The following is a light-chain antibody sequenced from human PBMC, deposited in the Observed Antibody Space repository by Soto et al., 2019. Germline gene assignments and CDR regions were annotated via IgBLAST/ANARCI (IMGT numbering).Light chain of an antibody. CDR3: SSYTSRSPWL. J-gene: IGLJ3*02. CDR1: SRDVGGYNY. V-gene: IGLV2-14*01. CDR2: EVS. Sequence: QSALTQPASVSGSPGQSITISCTGTSRDVGGYNYVSWYQQHPGKAPNLMIYEVSSRPSGVSNRFSGSKSGNTASLTISGLQAEDEAHYYCSSYTSRSPWLFGGGTKLTVL.